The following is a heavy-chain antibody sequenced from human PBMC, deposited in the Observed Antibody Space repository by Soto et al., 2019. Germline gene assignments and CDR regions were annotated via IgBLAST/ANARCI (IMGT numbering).Heavy chain of an antibody. J-gene: IGHJ4*02. V-gene: IGHV4-59*01. CDR1: GGSIRSYY. CDR3: ARGEADTAMVDS. CDR2: IFYSGST. Sequence: SETLSLSFTVSGGSIRSYYWTLIRQPPGKGLEWLGYIFYSGSTFYNPSLKSRVTISIHTSKSQFSLQLTSVTAADTAVYYCARGEADTAMVDSWGQGTLFTVSS. D-gene: IGHD5-18*01.